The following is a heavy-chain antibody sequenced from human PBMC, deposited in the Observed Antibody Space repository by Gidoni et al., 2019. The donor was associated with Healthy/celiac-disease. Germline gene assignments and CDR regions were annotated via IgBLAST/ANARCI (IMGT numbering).Heavy chain of an antibody. D-gene: IGHD6-13*01. Sequence: LEWVSVIYSGGSTHYADSVKGRFTISRDNSKNTLYLQMNSLRAEDTAVYYCARDLGSSWLDYWGQGTLVTVSS. CDR2: IYSGGST. J-gene: IGHJ4*02. CDR3: ARDLGSSWLDY. V-gene: IGHV3-53*01.